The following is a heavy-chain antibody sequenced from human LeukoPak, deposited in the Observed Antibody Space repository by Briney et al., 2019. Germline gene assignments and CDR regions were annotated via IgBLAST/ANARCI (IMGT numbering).Heavy chain of an antibody. Sequence: PGGSLKLSCAASGFTFSSYAMHWVRQAPGKGLEWVAVISYDGSNKYYADSVKGRFTISRDNSKNTLYLQMNSLRAEDTAVYYCAREDWLRFGNWFDPWGQGTLVTVSS. CDR1: GFTFSSYA. CDR2: ISYDGSNK. CDR3: AREDWLRFGNWFDP. J-gene: IGHJ5*02. D-gene: IGHD5-12*01. V-gene: IGHV3-30*07.